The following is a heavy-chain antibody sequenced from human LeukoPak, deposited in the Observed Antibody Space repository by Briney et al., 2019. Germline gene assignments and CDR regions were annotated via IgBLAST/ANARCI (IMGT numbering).Heavy chain of an antibody. CDR2: ISSSGSTI. CDR1: GFTFDDYG. Sequence: GGSLRLSCAASGFTFDDYGMSWVRQAPGKGLEWVSYISSSGSTIYYADSVKGRFTISRDNAKNSLYLQMNSLRAEDTAVYYCARGITKVGGLGYYYYMDVWGKGTTVTVSS. J-gene: IGHJ6*03. V-gene: IGHV3-11*04. D-gene: IGHD3-10*01. CDR3: ARGITKVGGLGYYYYMDV.